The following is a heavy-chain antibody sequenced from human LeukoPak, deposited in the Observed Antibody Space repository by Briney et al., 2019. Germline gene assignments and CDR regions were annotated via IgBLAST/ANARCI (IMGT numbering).Heavy chain of an antibody. CDR1: GFTFTDYF. J-gene: IGHJ4*02. CDR2: IKHNGGEK. D-gene: IGHD3-22*01. V-gene: IGHV3-7*01. Sequence: GGSLRLPCVASGFTFTDYFMSWVRQAPGKGLEWVASIKHNGGEKYYVDSVKGRFTISRDNAKNSLYLEMSSLRVEDTAVYYCARDRGWRTSGYYLYHFDYWGQGTLVTVSS. CDR3: ARDRGWRTSGYYLYHFDY.